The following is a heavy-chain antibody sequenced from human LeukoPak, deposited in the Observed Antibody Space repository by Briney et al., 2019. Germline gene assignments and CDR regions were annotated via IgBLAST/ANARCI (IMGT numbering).Heavy chain of an antibody. CDR2: ISYDGSNK. D-gene: IGHD6-19*01. CDR3: AKEGAVAGTDLGYFDY. J-gene: IGHJ4*02. CDR1: GFTFSSYG. V-gene: IGHV3-30*18. Sequence: PGGSLRLSCAASGFTFSSYGMHWVRQAPGKGLEWVAVISYDGSNKYYADSVKGRFTISRDNSKNTLYLQMNSLRAEDTAVYYCAKEGAVAGTDLGYFDYWGQGTLVTVSS.